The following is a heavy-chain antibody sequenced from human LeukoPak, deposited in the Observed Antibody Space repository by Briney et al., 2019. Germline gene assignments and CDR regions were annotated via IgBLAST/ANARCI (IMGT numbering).Heavy chain of an antibody. CDR1: GGSISNYY. Sequence: PSETLSLTCTVSGGSISNYYWSWIRQPAGKGLEWIGRIYTSGSNNYNPSLKSRVTMSVDTSKNQFSLTVTSVTAADTAVYYCARASAADTGRAFDIWGQGTKVTVSS. D-gene: IGHD6-13*01. V-gene: IGHV4-4*07. CDR3: ARASAADTGRAFDI. J-gene: IGHJ3*02. CDR2: IYTSGSN.